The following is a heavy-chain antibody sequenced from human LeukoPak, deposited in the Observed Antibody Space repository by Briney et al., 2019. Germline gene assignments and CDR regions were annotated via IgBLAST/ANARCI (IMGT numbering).Heavy chain of an antibody. D-gene: IGHD4-17*01. CDR2: ISAYNGNT. V-gene: IGHV1-18*01. CDR3: ARDSYDYGEPFDY. CDR1: RYTLTSYG. Sequence: AAVKDSCKASRYTLTSYGISGVRQAPGQGLEGMGWISAYNGNTNSAQKLQGRVTMTTDTSTSKAYMERRSLRSEDTAVYYCARDSYDYGEPFDYWGQGTLVTVSS. J-gene: IGHJ4*02.